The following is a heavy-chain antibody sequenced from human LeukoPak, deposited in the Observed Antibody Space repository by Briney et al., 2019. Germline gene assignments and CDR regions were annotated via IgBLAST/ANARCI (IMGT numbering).Heavy chain of an antibody. J-gene: IGHJ4*02. Sequence: EASVKVSCKASGYTFTGYYMHWVRQAPGQGLEWMGWINPNSGNTGYAQKFQGRVTMTRNTSISTAYMELSSLRSEDTAVYYCARGRQYYDIAMGYWGQGTLVTVSS. CDR3: ARGRQYYDIAMGY. V-gene: IGHV1-8*02. CDR1: GYTFTGYY. D-gene: IGHD3-9*01. CDR2: INPNSGNT.